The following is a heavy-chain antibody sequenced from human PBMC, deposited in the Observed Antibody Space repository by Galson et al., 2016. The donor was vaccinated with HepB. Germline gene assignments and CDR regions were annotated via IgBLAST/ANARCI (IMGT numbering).Heavy chain of an antibody. V-gene: IGHV3-7*04. Sequence: SLRLSCAASGFSLSRYWMSWVRQAPGKGLEWLANIKQDGSEQYYLYSVRGRFTISRENAKKSLYLQMNSLRAEDTAVYYCARATCSSAICYVVFFDHWGQGTLATVSS. CDR3: ARATCSSAICYVVFFDH. J-gene: IGHJ4*02. CDR2: IKQDGSEQ. CDR1: GFSLSRYW. D-gene: IGHD2-2*01.